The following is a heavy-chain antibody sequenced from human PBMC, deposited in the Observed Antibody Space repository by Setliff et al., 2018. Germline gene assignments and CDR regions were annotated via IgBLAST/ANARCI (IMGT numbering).Heavy chain of an antibody. D-gene: IGHD3-3*01. Sequence: SETLSLTCTVSGGFIYDHYWTWIRQPAGKGLQWIGRVYSDGETDYSPSLKSRVTISVDKSNNQFSLNLKSMTAADTALYFCARERQGGFLEWSPFDSWGQESWSPSPQ. CDR2: VYSDGET. J-gene: IGHJ4*01. V-gene: IGHV4-4*07. CDR3: ARERQGGFLEWSPFDS. CDR1: GGFIYDHY.